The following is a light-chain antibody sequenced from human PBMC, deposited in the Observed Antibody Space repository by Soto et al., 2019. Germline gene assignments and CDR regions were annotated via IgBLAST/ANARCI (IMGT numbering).Light chain of an antibody. J-gene: IGKJ5*01. V-gene: IGKV3-11*01. CDR1: QSVSSY. Sequence: PATLSLSPGERATLSCRASQSVSSYLAWYQQKPGQAPRLLIYDASNRATGIPARFSGSGSGTDFTLTISSLEPEDFAVYYCQQRSNWPPFTFGQGTRLEIK. CDR3: QQRSNWPPFT. CDR2: DAS.